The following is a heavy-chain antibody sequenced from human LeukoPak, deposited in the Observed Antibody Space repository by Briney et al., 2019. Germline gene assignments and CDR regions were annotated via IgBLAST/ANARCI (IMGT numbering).Heavy chain of an antibody. CDR1: GFTFSSYI. V-gene: IGHV3-48*02. J-gene: IGHJ4*02. D-gene: IGHD3-22*01. CDR3: ARDPNLYDSSGYYPR. Sequence: GGSLRLSCAASGFTFSSYIMNWVRQAPGKGLEWVSYISSSSGTIYYADSVKGRFTISRDNAENSLYLQMNSLRDEDTAVYYCARDPNLYDSSGYYPRWGQGTLVTVSS. CDR2: ISSSSGTI.